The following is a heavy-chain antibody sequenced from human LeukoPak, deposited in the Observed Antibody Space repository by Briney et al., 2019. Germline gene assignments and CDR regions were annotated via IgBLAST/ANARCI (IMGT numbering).Heavy chain of an antibody. D-gene: IGHD3-22*01. CDR3: ARNLRYYYDSSGYYSGVDY. Sequence: GRSLRLSCAASGFTFSSYGMHWVRQAPGKGLEWVAVIWYDGSNKYYADSVKGRFTISRDNSKNTLYLQMNSLRAEGTAVYYCARNLRYYYDSSGYYSGVDYWGQGTLVTVSS. CDR2: IWYDGSNK. V-gene: IGHV3-33*01. J-gene: IGHJ4*02. CDR1: GFTFSSYG.